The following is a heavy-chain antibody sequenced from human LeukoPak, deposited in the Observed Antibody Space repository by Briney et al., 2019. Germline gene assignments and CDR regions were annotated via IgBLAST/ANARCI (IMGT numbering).Heavy chain of an antibody. D-gene: IGHD1-14*01. V-gene: IGHV1-2*02. Sequence: ASVKVSCKASGYTFTSYGISWVRQAPGQGLEWMGWINPNSGGTNYAQKFQGRVTMTRDTSISTAYMELSRLRSDDTAVYYCARDGSGTLGVYWGQGTLVTVSS. CDR2: INPNSGGT. CDR1: GYTFTSYG. CDR3: ARDGSGTLGVY. J-gene: IGHJ4*02.